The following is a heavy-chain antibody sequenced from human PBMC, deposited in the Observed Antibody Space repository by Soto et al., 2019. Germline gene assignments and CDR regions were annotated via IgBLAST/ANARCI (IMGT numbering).Heavy chain of an antibody. D-gene: IGHD3-10*02. CDR1: GFTFSSYA. CDR3: AKVFNYYYYGMDV. CDR2: IGDSGGST. J-gene: IGHJ6*02. V-gene: IGHV3-23*01. Sequence: EVQLLESGGGLVQPGGSLRLSCAASGFTFSSYAMSWVRQAPGKGLEWVSAIGDSGGSTYYADSVKGRFTISRDNSKNTLYLQMNSLRAEDTAVYYCAKVFNYYYYGMDVWGQGTTVTVSS.